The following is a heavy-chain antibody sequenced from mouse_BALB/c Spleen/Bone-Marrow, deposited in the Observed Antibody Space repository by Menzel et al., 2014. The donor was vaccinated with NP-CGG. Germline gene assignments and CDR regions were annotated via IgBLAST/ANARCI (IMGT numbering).Heavy chain of an antibody. D-gene: IGHD1-1*01. J-gene: IGHJ2*01. CDR1: GFNIKDYY. CDR2: IDPENGNT. V-gene: IGHV14-1*02. CDR3: ASYYGSSYDYFDY. Sequence: VQLQQSGAELVRPGALVKLSCKASGFNIKDYYMHWVKQRPEQGLEWIGWIDPENGNTIYDPKFQGKASITADTSSNTAYLQLSGLTSEDTAVYYCASYYGSSYDYFDYWGQGTTLTVSS.